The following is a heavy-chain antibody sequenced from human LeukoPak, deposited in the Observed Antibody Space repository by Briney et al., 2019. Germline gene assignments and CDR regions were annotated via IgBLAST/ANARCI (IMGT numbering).Heavy chain of an antibody. CDR3: AKSDILTGYSLPGY. CDR1: GFTFSSYG. V-gene: IGHV3-30*18. CDR2: ISYDGSNK. Sequence: PGGSLRLSCAASGFTFSSYGMHWVRQAPGKGLEWVAVISYDGSNKYYADSVKGRFTISRDNSKNTLYLQMNSLRAEDTAVYYCAKSDILTGYSLPGYWGQGTLVTVSS. J-gene: IGHJ4*02. D-gene: IGHD3-9*01.